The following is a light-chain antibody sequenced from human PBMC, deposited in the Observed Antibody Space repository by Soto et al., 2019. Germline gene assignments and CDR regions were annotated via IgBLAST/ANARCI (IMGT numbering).Light chain of an antibody. CDR2: EVS. Sequence: SALTQPPSASGSPGQSVTISCTGTSSDVGGYNYVSWYQQHPGKAPKLMIYEVSKRPSGVPDRFSGSKSGNTASLTVSGLQAEDEADYHCYSYAGSNNGVFGGGTKLTVL. CDR1: SSDVGGYNY. J-gene: IGLJ3*02. V-gene: IGLV2-8*01. CDR3: YSYAGSNNGV.